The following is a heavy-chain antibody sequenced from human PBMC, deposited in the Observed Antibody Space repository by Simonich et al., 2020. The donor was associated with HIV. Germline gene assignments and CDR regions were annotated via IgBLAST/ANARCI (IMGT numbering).Heavy chain of an antibody. D-gene: IGHD3-22*01. CDR1: GGSFSNYY. Sequence: QVQLQQWGAGLLKPSETLSLTCAVYGGSFSNYYWNWIRQPPGEGLEWIGEINHSGSTNYNPSLKGRVTISVHTSKKQFSLKVTSVTAADTAVYYCAGDSSAYYYHYWGQGTLVTVSS. CDR2: INHSGST. V-gene: IGHV4-34*01. CDR3: AGDSSAYYYHY. J-gene: IGHJ4*02.